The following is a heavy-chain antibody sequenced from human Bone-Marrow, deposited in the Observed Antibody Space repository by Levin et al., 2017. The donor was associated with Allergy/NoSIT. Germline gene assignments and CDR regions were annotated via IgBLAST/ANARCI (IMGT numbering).Heavy chain of an antibody. V-gene: IGHV2-5*02. Sequence: SGPTLVKPTQTLTLTCTFSGFSLTKSGEGVGWIRQPPGKALEWLSVIYWDDDKRYSPSLNSRLTITKDTSKNQVVLTMTNMDPLDTATYYCAHTQGFGDGSDFDSWGQGNLVTVSS. CDR3: AHTQGFGDGSDFDS. CDR1: GFSLTKSGEG. J-gene: IGHJ4*02. CDR2: IYWDDDK. D-gene: IGHD3-10*01.